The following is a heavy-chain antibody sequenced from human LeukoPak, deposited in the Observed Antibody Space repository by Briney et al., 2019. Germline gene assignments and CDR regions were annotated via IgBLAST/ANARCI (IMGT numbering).Heavy chain of an antibody. CDR3: ARENFYGMDV. J-gene: IGHJ6*02. V-gene: IGHV3-74*01. CDR1: GFTFSRYW. CDR2: INSDGSTT. Sequence: GGSLTLSCAASGFTFSRYWMNWVRQAPGKALVWVSRINSDGSTTRYADSVKGRFTISRDNAKNTMYLQMNSLRAEDTAVYYCARENFYGMDVWGQGTTVTVSS.